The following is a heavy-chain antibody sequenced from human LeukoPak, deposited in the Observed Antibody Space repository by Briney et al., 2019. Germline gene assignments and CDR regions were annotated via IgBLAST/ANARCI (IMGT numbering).Heavy chain of an antibody. D-gene: IGHD1-1*01. CDR3: AQDLPGTTSFDY. V-gene: IGHV3-23*01. CDR1: GFTFSSYA. CDR2: ISGSGGST. Sequence: GGSLRLSCAASGFTFSSYAMSWVRQAPGKGLEWVSAISGSGGSTYYADSVKGRFTISRDNSKNTPYLQMNSLRAEDTAVYYCAQDLPGTTSFDYWGQGTLVTVSS. J-gene: IGHJ4*02.